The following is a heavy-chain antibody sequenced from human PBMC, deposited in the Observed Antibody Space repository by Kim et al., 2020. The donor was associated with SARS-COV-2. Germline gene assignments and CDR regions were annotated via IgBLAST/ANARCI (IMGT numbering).Heavy chain of an antibody. V-gene: IGHV3-30*18. CDR3: AKSSAVCWCGEGWNALDV. CDR2: ISYEGSIK. J-gene: IGHJ3*01. D-gene: IGHD2-8*02. Sequence: GGSLRLSCGASGFTFNNYAMHWVRQAPGKGLEWVAVISYEGSIKYYADSVKGQFTVSRDSSHNTLYLQMRSLRPEDTALYYCAKSSAVCWCGEGWNALDV. CDR1: GFTFNNYA.